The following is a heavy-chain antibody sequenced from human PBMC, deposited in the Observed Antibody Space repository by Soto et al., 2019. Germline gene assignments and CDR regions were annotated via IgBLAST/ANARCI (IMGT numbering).Heavy chain of an antibody. V-gene: IGHV1-69*13. Sequence: SVKVSCKASGGTFSSYAISWVRQAPGQGLEWMGGIIPIFGTANYAQKFQGRVTITADESTSTAYMELSSLRSEDTAVYYCASGLETVGRLGYYYGMDVWGQGTTVTVSS. CDR2: IIPIFGTA. CDR3: ASGLETVGRLGYYYGMDV. J-gene: IGHJ6*02. D-gene: IGHD5-12*01. CDR1: GGTFSSYA.